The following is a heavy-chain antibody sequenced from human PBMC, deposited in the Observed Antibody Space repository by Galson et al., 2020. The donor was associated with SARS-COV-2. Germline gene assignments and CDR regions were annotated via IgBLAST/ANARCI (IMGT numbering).Heavy chain of an antibody. CDR2: IKGDGSEK. V-gene: IGHV3-7*02. CDR1: GLMFSNYR. D-gene: IGHD2-8*02. J-gene: IGHJ4*02. CDR3: ATQAWSNFDY. Sequence: GGSLRLSREASGLMFSNYRMSWVRQAPGRGPEWIGTIKGDGSEKYYGDSVKGRFTMSRDNAKNSLYLQMNSLGAEDTALYYCATQAWSNFDYWGQGTLVTVSS.